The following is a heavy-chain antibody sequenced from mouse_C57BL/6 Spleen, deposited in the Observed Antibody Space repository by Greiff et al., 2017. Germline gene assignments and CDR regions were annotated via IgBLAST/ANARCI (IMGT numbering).Heavy chain of an antibody. CDR2: INPNNGGT. D-gene: IGHD2-5*01. CDR1: GYTFTDYN. CDR3: ARSGRYYSNYWYFDV. Sequence: DVKLVESGPELVKPGASVKIPCKASGYTFTDYNMDWVKQSHGKSLEWIGDINPNNGGTIYNQKFKGKATLTVDKSSSTAYMELRSLTSEDTAVYYCARSGRYYSNYWYFDVWGTGTTVTVSS. J-gene: IGHJ1*03. V-gene: IGHV1-18*01.